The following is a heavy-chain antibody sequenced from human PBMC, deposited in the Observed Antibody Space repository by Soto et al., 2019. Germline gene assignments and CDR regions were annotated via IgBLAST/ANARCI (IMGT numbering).Heavy chain of an antibody. CDR2: IWYDGSNK. V-gene: IGHV3-33*01. CDR1: GFTFSSYG. J-gene: IGHJ6*02. D-gene: IGHD3-10*01. Sequence: GGSLRLSCAASGFTFSSYGMHWVRQAPGKGLEWVAVIWYDGSNKYYADSVKGRFTISRDNSKNTLYLQMNSLRAEDTAVYYCARVYYGSGSPRMDVWGQGTTVTVSS. CDR3: ARVYYGSGSPRMDV.